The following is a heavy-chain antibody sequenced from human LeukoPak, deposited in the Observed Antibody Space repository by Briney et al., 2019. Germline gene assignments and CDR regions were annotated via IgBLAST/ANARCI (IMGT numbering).Heavy chain of an antibody. CDR1: GYTFTGYY. J-gene: IGHJ4*02. CDR3: ARGPNWNAGIYYLDY. V-gene: IGHV1-2*06. Sequence: ASVKVSCKASGYTFTGYYMHWVRQAPGQGLEWMGRINPNSGGTNYAQKFQGRVTMTRDTSISTAYMELSSLRSEDTAVYYCARGPNWNAGIYYLDYWGQGTLVTVSS. D-gene: IGHD1-1*01. CDR2: INPNSGGT.